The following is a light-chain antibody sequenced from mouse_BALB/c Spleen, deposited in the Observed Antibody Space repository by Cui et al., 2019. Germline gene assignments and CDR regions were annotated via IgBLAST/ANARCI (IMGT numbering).Light chain of an antibody. CDR1: SSVSY. J-gene: IGKJ2*01. CDR2: DTS. Sequence: QIVLNQSPAIMSASPGEKVTMTCSASSSVSYMYWYQQKPGSSPRLLIYDTSNLASGVPVRFSGSGSGTSYSLTISRMEAEDAATYYCQQWSSYPPTFGGGTKLEIK. CDR3: QQWSSYPPT. V-gene: IGKV4-55*01.